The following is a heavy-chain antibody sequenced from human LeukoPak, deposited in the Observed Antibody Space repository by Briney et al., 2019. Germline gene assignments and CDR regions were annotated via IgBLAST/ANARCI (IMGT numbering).Heavy chain of an antibody. CDR2: IYTSGST. J-gene: IGHJ4*02. CDR3: ARVDLRYCSGGSCPFDY. CDR1: GGSISSGSYY. Sequence: SQTLSLTCPVSGGSISSGSYYWSWIRQPAGKGLEWIGRIYTSGSTNCNPSLKSRVTISVDTSKDQFSLKLSSVTAADTAVYYCARVDLRYCSGGSCPFDYWGQGTLVTVSS. D-gene: IGHD2-15*01. V-gene: IGHV4-61*02.